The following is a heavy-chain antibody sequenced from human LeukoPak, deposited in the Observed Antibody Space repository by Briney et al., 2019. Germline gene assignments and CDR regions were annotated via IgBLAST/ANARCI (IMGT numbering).Heavy chain of an antibody. J-gene: IGHJ4*02. Sequence: PGGSLRLSCAASGFTFGTYAVSWVSQAPGAGLEWLSTIVGSASHIFYADSVKGWFTISRNNSCNTFYHQMNTLRPEDTAIAFCAKDLRPDGRFDFDYWGRGTPVTVSS. D-gene: IGHD3-10*01. CDR1: GFTFGTYA. CDR3: AKDLRPDGRFDFDY. CDR2: IVGSASHI. V-gene: IGHV3-23*01.